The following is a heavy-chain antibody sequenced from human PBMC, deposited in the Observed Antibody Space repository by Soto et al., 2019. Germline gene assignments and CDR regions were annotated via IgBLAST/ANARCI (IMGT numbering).Heavy chain of an antibody. J-gene: IGHJ4*02. CDR1: GYIFTSYW. CDR2: IYPGDSDT. D-gene: IGHD3-22*01. CDR3: ARGTSVYDSSGYFVDY. V-gene: IGHV5-51*03. Sequence: EVQLVQSGAEVKKPGESLKISCKGSGYIFTSYWIAWVRQMPGKGLEWMGIIYPGDSDTRYRPSFQGQVTISADKSISTAYLQWSSLKASDNAMYYCARGTSVYDSSGYFVDYWGQGTLVTVPS.